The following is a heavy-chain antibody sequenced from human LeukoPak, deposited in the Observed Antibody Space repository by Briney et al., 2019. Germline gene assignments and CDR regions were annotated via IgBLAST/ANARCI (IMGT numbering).Heavy chain of an antibody. CDR1: GGSISSGGYS. CDR2: IYHSGST. V-gene: IGHV4-30-2*01. D-gene: IGHD2-15*01. J-gene: IGHJ3*02. Sequence: SSQTLSLTCAVSGGSISSGGYSWSWIRQPPGKGLECIGYIYHSGSTYYNPSLKSRVTISVDRSKNQFSLKLSSVTAADTAVYYCARYCSGGSCYSGDAFDIWGQGTMVTVSS. CDR3: ARYCSGGSCYSGDAFDI.